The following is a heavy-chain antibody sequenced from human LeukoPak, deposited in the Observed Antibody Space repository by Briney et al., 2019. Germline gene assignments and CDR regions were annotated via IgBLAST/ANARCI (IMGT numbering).Heavy chain of an antibody. CDR1: GGSISGYS. Sequence: SETLSLTCTVSGGSISGYSWNWIRQPAGKGLEWIGRIYTSGDTDYNPSLKTRVTMLVDTSKNQFSLRLSSVTAADTAVYYCAKDGSGSFIPRLSPTKPKPPRINWFDPWGQGTLVTVSS. CDR3: AKDGSGSFIPRLSPTKPKPPRINWFDP. J-gene: IGHJ5*02. V-gene: IGHV4-4*07. D-gene: IGHD3-10*01. CDR2: IYTSGDT.